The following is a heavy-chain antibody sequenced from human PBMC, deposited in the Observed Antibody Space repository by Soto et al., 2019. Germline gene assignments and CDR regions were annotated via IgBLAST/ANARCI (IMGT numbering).Heavy chain of an antibody. D-gene: IGHD3-22*01. CDR3: ARDLDDSSGYPAYDPLESNYVMDV. Sequence: GASVKVSCKASGYTFTSYGISWVRQAPGQGLEWMGWISAYNGNTNYAQKLQGRVTMTTDTSTSTAYMELRSLRSDDTAVYYCARDLDDSSGYPAYDPLESNYVMDVWGQGTSVTVSS. CDR2: ISAYNGNT. V-gene: IGHV1-18*01. CDR1: GYTFTSYG. J-gene: IGHJ6*02.